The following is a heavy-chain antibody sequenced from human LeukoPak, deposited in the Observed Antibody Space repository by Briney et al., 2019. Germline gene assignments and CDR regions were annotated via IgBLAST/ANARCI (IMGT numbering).Heavy chain of an antibody. CDR3: ARVVKSGWWNYPNWFDP. CDR1: GFTFSSYS. D-gene: IGHD6-19*01. J-gene: IGHJ5*02. CDR2: ISSSSSYI. Sequence: PGGSLRLSCAASGFTFSSYSMNWVRQAPGKGLEWVSSISSSSSYIYYADSVKGRFTISRDNAKNSLYLQMNSLRAEDTAVYYCARVVKSGWWNYPNWFDPWGQGTLVTVSS. V-gene: IGHV3-21*01.